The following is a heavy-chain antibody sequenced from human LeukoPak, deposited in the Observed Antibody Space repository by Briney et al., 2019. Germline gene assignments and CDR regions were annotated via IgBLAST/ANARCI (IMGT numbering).Heavy chain of an antibody. D-gene: IGHD2-15*01. CDR3: ARSYCSGGSCYYGMDV. CDR1: GFTFSSYS. J-gene: IGHJ6*02. CDR2: ISSSGSYI. V-gene: IGHV3-21*01. Sequence: GGSLRLSCAASGFTFSSYSMNWVRQAPGKGLEWVSSISSSGSYIYYADSVKGRFTISRDNAKNSLYLQMNSLRAEDTAVYYCARSYCSGGSCYYGMDVWGQGTTVTVSS.